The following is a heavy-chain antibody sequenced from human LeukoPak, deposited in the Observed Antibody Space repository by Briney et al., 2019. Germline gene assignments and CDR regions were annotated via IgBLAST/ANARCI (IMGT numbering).Heavy chain of an antibody. Sequence: SETLSLTCTVSGGSISSYYWSWIRRPAGKGLEWIGRIYTSGSTNYNPSLKSRVTISVYTSKNQFSLKLSSVTAADTAVYYCARHVGLGDAFDIWGQGTMVTVSS. V-gene: IGHV4-4*07. J-gene: IGHJ3*02. CDR2: IYTSGST. CDR1: GGSISSYY. D-gene: IGHD3-10*02. CDR3: ARHVGLGDAFDI.